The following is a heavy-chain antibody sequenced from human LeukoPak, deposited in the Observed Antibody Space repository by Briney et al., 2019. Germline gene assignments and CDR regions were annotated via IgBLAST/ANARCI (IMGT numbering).Heavy chain of an antibody. CDR2: ITATGSRT. Sequence: GGSLRLSCAASGLTFGSYTMSWVRQAPGKGLEWVSGITATGSRTYYADSVKGRFTISRDSSKNTLYLQLNSLRVDDTAVYYCATSMGGGNIDYWGQGTLVTVSS. CDR3: ATSMGGGNIDY. J-gene: IGHJ4*02. V-gene: IGHV3-23*01. CDR1: GLTFGSYT. D-gene: IGHD3-16*01.